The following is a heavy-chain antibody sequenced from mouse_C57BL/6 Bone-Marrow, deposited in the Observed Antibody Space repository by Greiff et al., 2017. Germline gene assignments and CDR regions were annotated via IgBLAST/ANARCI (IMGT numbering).Heavy chain of an antibody. CDR2: IYPRDGST. J-gene: IGHJ3*01. CDR1: GYTFTSYD. V-gene: IGHV1-85*01. CDR3: ARSLTTVVATEGFAY. Sequence: VQLQQSGPELVKPGASVKLSCKASGYTFTSYDINWVKQRPGQGLEWIGWIYPRDGSTKYNEKFKGKATLTVDTSSSTAYMELHSLTSADSAVYFCARSLTTVVATEGFAYWGQGTLVTVSA. D-gene: IGHD1-1*01.